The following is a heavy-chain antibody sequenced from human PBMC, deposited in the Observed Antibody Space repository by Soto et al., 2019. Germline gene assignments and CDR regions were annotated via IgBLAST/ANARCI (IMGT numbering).Heavy chain of an antibody. D-gene: IGHD5-18*01. CDR1: GGTFSSYA. CDR2: IIPIFGTA. CDR3: ARDGTRGYSYGTTTTFDY. Sequence: GASVKVSCKASGGTFSSYAISWVRQAPGQGLEWMGGIIPIFGTANYAQKFQGRVTITADESTSTAYMELSSLRSEDTAVYYCARDGTRGYSYGTTTTFDYWGQGTLVTVSS. V-gene: IGHV1-69*13. J-gene: IGHJ4*02.